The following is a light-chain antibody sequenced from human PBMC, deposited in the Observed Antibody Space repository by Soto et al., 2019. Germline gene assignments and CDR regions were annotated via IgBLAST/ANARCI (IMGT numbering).Light chain of an antibody. CDR1: SSDVGGYNY. V-gene: IGLV2-14*01. J-gene: IGLJ1*01. CDR3: SSYTSSSTV. CDR2: EVS. Sequence: QSVLTQPASVSGSPGQSITISCTGTSSDVGGYNYVSWYQQHPGKAPKLMIYEVSNRPSGVSNRFSGSKSGNTASLTISGPQAEDEADYYCSSYTSSSTVFGNGTKVTV.